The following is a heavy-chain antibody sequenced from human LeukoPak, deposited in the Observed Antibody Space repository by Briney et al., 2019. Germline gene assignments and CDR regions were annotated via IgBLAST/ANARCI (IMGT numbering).Heavy chain of an antibody. V-gene: IGHV3-9*01. CDR2: INWNGDSI. CDR1: GFMFDDYA. CDR3: AKGLMTYYYDGSGYYSPSYY. Sequence: AGRSLRLSCAASGFMFDDYAIYWVRQAPGKGLEWVTGINWNGDSIDYADSVKGRFTISRDNAKNSVYLQMNSLRTEDTALYYCAKGLMTYYYDGSGYYSPSYYWGQGTLVTVSS. D-gene: IGHD3-22*01. J-gene: IGHJ4*02.